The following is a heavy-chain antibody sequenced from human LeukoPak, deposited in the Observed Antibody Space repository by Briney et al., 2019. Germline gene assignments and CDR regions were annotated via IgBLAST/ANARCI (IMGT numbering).Heavy chain of an antibody. D-gene: IGHD5-24*01. V-gene: IGHV4-59*01. CDR3: ARTIRDGYNPFDY. CDR2: IYYSGST. Sequence: PSXXXXLTCTVSGGSISSYYWSWIRQPPGKGLEWIGYIYYSGSTNYNPSLKSRVTMSVDTSKNQFSLKLSSVTAADTAVYYCARTIRDGYNPFDYWGQGTLVTVSS. J-gene: IGHJ4*02. CDR1: GGSISSYY.